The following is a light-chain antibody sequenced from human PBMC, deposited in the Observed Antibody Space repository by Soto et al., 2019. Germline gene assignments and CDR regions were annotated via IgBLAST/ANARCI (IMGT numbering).Light chain of an antibody. CDR2: EVT. Sequence: QSVLTQPASVSGSPGQSITISCTGTSSDVGGYNSVPWYQQHPGKAPKLVIYEVTNRPSGISNRFSDSKSGNTASLTISGLQAEDEADYYCSSYTSSSTRVFGTGTKVTV. CDR3: SSYTSSSTRV. CDR1: SSDVGGYNS. V-gene: IGLV2-14*01. J-gene: IGLJ1*01.